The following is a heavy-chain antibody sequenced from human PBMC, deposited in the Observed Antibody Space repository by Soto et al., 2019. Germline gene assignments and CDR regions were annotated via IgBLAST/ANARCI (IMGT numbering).Heavy chain of an antibody. V-gene: IGHV3-7*03. CDR2: IKEDGSEK. CDR3: VRVGRLGGY. D-gene: IGHD3-16*01. J-gene: IGHJ4*02. Sequence: EVQLVESGGGLVQPGGSLRLSCAASGFTFSTYWMSWVRQAPGKGLEWVANIKEDGSEKYYVDSVKGRFTISRDNANNSLYLQTNSLRAVDTAVYYCVRVGRLGGYWGQGTLVTVSS. CDR1: GFTFSTYW.